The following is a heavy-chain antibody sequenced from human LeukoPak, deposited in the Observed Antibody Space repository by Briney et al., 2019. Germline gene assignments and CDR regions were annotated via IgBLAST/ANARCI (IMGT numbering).Heavy chain of an antibody. CDR1: GYTFTSYA. Sequence: GASVKVSCKASGYTFTSYAFRWVRQAPGQGLEWMGWISAYNGNTNYAQNLQGRVTMTTDTSTSTAYMELRSLRSDDTAVYYCARDGGYSYGNYMDVWGKGTTVTVSS. CDR2: ISAYNGNT. V-gene: IGHV1-18*01. J-gene: IGHJ6*03. D-gene: IGHD5-18*01. CDR3: ARDGGYSYGNYMDV.